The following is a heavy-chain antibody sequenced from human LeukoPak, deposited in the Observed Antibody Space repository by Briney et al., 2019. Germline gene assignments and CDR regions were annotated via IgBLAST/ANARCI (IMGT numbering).Heavy chain of an antibody. J-gene: IGHJ5*02. CDR2: IYYSGST. D-gene: IGHD3-10*01. V-gene: IGHV4-59*08. CDR3: ARHIRVPGVRDYNWFDP. Sequence: SETLSLTCTVSGGSISSYYWSWIRQPPGKGLEWIGYIYYSGSTNYNPSLKSRVTISVDTSKNQFSLKLSSVTAADTAVYYCARHIRVPGVRDYNWFDPWGQGTLVAVSS. CDR1: GGSISSYY.